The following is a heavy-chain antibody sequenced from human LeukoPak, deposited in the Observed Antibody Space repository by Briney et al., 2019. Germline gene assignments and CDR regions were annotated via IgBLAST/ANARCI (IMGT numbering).Heavy chain of an antibody. Sequence: GGSLRLSCAASGFTFSSYGMHWVRQAPGKGLEWVAVIWYGGSNKYYADSVKGRFTISRDNSKNTLYLQMNSLRAEDTAVYYCAKDRDIWGQGTMVTVSS. CDR3: AKDRDI. J-gene: IGHJ3*02. CDR2: IWYGGSNK. CDR1: GFTFSSYG. V-gene: IGHV3-30*02.